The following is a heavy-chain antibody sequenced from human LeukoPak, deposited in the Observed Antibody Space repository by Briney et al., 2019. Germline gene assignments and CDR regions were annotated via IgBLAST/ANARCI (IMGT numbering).Heavy chain of an antibody. D-gene: IGHD3-10*01. Sequence: ASVKVSCKASGYTFTGYYIHWVRQAPGQGLEWMGWINPNSGGTNYAQKFQGRVTMTTDTSTSTAYMELRSLRSDDTAVYYCARDWLEGFYGSGKTWFDPWGQGTLVTVSS. CDR3: ARDWLEGFYGSGKTWFDP. V-gene: IGHV1-2*02. CDR1: GYTFTGYY. J-gene: IGHJ5*02. CDR2: INPNSGGT.